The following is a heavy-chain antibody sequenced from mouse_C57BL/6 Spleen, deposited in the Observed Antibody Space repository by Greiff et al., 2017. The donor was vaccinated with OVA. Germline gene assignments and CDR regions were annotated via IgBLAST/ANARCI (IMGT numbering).Heavy chain of an antibody. J-gene: IGHJ2*01. CDR2: IDPSDSET. D-gene: IGHD2-1*01. Sequence: QVQLQQPGAELVRPGSSVKLSCKASGYTFTSYWMHWVKQRPIQGLEWIGNIDPSDSETHYNQKFKDKATLTVDKSSSTAYMQLSSLTSEDSAVYYCARGHYGNYGGFDYWGQGTTLTVSS. V-gene: IGHV1-52*01. CDR3: ARGHYGNYGGFDY. CDR1: GYTFTSYW.